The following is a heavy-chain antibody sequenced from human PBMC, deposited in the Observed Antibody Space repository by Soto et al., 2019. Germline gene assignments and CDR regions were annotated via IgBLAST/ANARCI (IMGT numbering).Heavy chain of an antibody. CDR2: IKNKANLYTT. V-gene: IGHV3-72*01. CDR1: GFTFSDHY. Sequence: EVQLVESGGGLVQPEGSLRLSCAASGFTFSDHYMDWVRQAPGKGLEWVGRIKNKANLYTTEYAAPVKGRCIISRDDSKNSVFLQMNRLKTGDTAVYYCTRVRPGSSRSSDYGGQGILVTFSS. D-gene: IGHD6-19*01. CDR3: TRVRPGSSRSSDY. J-gene: IGHJ4*02.